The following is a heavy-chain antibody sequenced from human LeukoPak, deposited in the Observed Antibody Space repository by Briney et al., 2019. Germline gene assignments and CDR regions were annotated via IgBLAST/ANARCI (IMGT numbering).Heavy chain of an antibody. J-gene: IGHJ4*02. D-gene: IGHD1-7*01. V-gene: IGHV1-2*02. CDR2: INPNSGGT. Sequence: ASVTVSCKASGYTFTGYYMHWVRQAPGQGLEWMGWINPNSGGTNYAQKFQGRVTMTRDTSISTAYMELSRLRSDDTAVYYCARDGGYNWNYLTFDYWGQGTLVTVSS. CDR1: GYTFTGYY. CDR3: ARDGGYNWNYLTFDY.